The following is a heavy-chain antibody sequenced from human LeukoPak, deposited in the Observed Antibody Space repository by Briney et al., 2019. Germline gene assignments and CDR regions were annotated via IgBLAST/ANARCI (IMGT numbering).Heavy chain of an antibody. CDR3: ARTSTYYDFWSGYRDFDY. CDR1: GGSISSGDYY. J-gene: IGHJ4*02. CDR2: IYYSGSA. Sequence: SGTLSLTCTVSGGSISSGDYYWSWIRQPPGKGLEWIGYIYYSGSAYYNPSLKSRVTIPVDTSKNQFSLKLSSVTAADTAVYYCARTSTYYDFWSGYRDFDYWGQGTLVTVSS. D-gene: IGHD3-3*01. V-gene: IGHV4-30-4*08.